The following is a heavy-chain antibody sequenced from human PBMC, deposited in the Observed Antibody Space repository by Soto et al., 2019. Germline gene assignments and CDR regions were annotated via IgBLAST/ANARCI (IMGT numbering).Heavy chain of an antibody. V-gene: IGHV4-30-2*01. CDR1: GGSISSCGYS. CDR3: ARVPPLLW. Sequence: PSETLSLTCAVSGGSISSCGYSWSWIRQPPGKGLECIGYIYHSGSTYYNPSLKSRVTISVDRSKNQFSLKLSSVTAADTAVYYCARVPPLLWWSQGTLVT. J-gene: IGHJ4*02. D-gene: IGHD2-21*01. CDR2: IYHSGST.